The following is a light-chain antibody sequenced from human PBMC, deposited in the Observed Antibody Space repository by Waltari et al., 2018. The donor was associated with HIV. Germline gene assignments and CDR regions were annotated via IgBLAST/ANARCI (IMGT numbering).Light chain of an antibody. Sequence: QSVLTQPPSVSAAPGQKVTISCSGSNSNIGHNYVSWYQQLPGTAPKLLIYDNDKRPSGNPDRFSRFSGSKSGTSATLGISGLQSGDEAYYYCGTWDSSLSVVVFGGGTKLTVL. CDR2: DND. V-gene: IGLV1-51*01. J-gene: IGLJ2*01. CDR1: NSNIGHNY. CDR3: GTWDSSLSVVV.